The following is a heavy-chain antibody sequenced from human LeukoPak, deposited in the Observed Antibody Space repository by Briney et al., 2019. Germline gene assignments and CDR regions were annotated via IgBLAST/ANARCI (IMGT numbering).Heavy chain of an antibody. CDR3: VRDRGYCSGGTCYALWDY. D-gene: IGHD2-15*01. CDR1: GFTFSNYW. V-gene: IGHV3-7*01. J-gene: IGHJ4*02. CDR2: IKEDGGEK. Sequence: PGGSLRLSCAASGFTFSNYWMTWVRQAPGKGLEWVAHIKEDGGEKHYVDPVKGQFTISRDNAKNSLYLQMNSLRAEDTAMYYCVRDRGYCSGGTCYALWDYWGQGTLVTVSS.